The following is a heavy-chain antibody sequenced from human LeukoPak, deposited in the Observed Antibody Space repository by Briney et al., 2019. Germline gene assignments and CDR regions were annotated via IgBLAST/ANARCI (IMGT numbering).Heavy chain of an antibody. CDR3: ARDSRGYSYGSAEYFQH. V-gene: IGHV3-33*01. Sequence: PGGSLRLSCAASGFTFSSYGMHWVRQAPGKGLEWVAVIWYDGSNKYYADSVKGRFTISRDNSKNTLYLQMNSLRAEDTAVYYCARDSRGYSYGSAEYFQHWGHGTLVTVSS. J-gene: IGHJ1*01. CDR2: IWYDGSNK. D-gene: IGHD5-18*01. CDR1: GFTFSSYG.